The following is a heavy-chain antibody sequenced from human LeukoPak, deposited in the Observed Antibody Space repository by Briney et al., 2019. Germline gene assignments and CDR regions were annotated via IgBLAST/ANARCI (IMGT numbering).Heavy chain of an antibody. V-gene: IGHV3-23*01. J-gene: IGHJ5*02. CDR1: GFTFSSYD. CDR3: AGGPKKQLIWGRASNGFDP. D-gene: IGHD6-13*01. CDR2: ISGGGGST. Sequence: GGSLRLSCEASGFTFSSYDMNWVRQAPGKGLEWVSSISGGGGSTYYADSVKGRFTISRDNSKNTLYLQMNSLRGKDTAVYYCAGGPKKQLIWGRASNGFDPWGQGTLVTVSS.